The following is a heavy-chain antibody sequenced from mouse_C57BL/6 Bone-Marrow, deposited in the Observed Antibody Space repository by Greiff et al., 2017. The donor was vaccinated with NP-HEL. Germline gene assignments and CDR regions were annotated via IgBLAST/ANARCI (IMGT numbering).Heavy chain of an antibody. V-gene: IGHV5-9*01. CDR1: GFTFSSYT. CDR2: ISGGGGNT. CDR3: ARPHYDGYPSWFAY. Sequence: DVMLVESGGGLVKPGGSLELSCAASGFTFSSYTMSWVRQTPEKRLEWVATISGGGGNTYYPDSVKGRFTISRDNAKNTLYLQMSRLRSEDTALYYCARPHYDGYPSWFAYWGQGTLVTVSA. D-gene: IGHD2-3*01. J-gene: IGHJ3*01.